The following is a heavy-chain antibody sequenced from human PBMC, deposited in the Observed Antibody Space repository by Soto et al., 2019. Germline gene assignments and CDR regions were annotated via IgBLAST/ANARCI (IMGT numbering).Heavy chain of an antibody. V-gene: IGHV1-18*01. CDR3: ASGYCSGGSCPN. D-gene: IGHD2-15*01. J-gene: IGHJ4*02. CDR1: GGTFSSYT. Sequence: ASVKVSCKASGGTFSSYTISWVRQAPGQGLEWMGRISAYNGKTNYAQKLQGRVTMTTDTSTSTAYMELRSLRSDDTAVYYCASGYCSGGSCPNWGQGTLVTVSS. CDR2: ISAYNGKT.